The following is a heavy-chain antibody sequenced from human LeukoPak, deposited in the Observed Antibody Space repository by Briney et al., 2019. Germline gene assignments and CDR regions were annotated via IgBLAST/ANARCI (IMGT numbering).Heavy chain of an antibody. J-gene: IGHJ4*02. CDR3: AREGGYCSGDRCYLGIDY. D-gene: IGHD2-15*01. CDR1: EFAFSSYS. Sequence: PGGSLRLSCAVPEFAFSSYSMNWVHQAPGKGLEWVSYISSSGTTIYYADSVKGRFTISRDNAKNSLYLQMNSLRDEDTAVYYCAREGGYCSGDRCYLGIDYWGQGTLVTVSS. CDR2: ISSSGTTI. V-gene: IGHV3-48*02.